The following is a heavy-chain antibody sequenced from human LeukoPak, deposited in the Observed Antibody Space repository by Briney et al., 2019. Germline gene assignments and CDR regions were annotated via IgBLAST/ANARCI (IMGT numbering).Heavy chain of an antibody. J-gene: IGHJ6*03. Sequence: PSGTLSLTCAVSGGSISSSNWWSWVRQPQGKGLEWIGNIYYRGSTQYNLSVKSRVTISVDTSKNQFSLKLTSVTAADTAVYYCARDRAVHYMDVWGKGTTVTVSS. CDR1: GGSISSSNW. D-gene: IGHD4-17*01. CDR3: ARDRAVHYMDV. V-gene: IGHV4-4*02. CDR2: IYYRGST.